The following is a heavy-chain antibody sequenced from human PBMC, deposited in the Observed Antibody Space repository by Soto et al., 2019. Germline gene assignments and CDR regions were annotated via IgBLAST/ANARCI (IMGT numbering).Heavy chain of an antibody. CDR2: LSAYNGDT. D-gene: IGHD1-26*01. CDR3: ARWSAIVGGAEALDV. CDR1: GYTFINYG. J-gene: IGHJ3*01. Sequence: QVQLVQSGAEVKKPVASVRVSCKTSGYTFINYGITWVRQAPGQGLEWMGWLSAYNGDTSSSEKLQDRFTRTTDTSTNTVYMDLRSLTSDDTAVYYCARWSAIVGGAEALDVWGQGTMVIGSS. V-gene: IGHV1-18*01.